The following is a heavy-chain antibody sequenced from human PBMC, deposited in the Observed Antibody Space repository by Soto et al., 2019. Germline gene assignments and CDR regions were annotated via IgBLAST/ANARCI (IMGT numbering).Heavy chain of an antibody. CDR2: IYSGGST. Sequence: EVQLVESGGGLVQPGGSLRLSCAASGFTVSRNYMTWVRQAPGKGLEWVSVIYSGGSTYYADSVKGRFTISRDNSKNTLYLQMNSLRAEDTAVYDCARSGGNYWFDPWGQGTLVTVSS. CDR3: ARSGGNYWFDP. J-gene: IGHJ5*02. V-gene: IGHV3-66*01. CDR1: GFTVSRNY. D-gene: IGHD2-21*02.